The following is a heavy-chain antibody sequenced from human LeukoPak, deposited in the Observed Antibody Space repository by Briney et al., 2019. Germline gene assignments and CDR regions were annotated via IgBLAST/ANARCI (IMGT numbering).Heavy chain of an antibody. V-gene: IGHV3-13*01. D-gene: IGHD3-9*01. CDR1: GFTFSNYD. CDR3: ARGPYRNYDILTGYHDAFHI. CDR2: IGTAGDT. J-gene: IGHJ3*02. Sequence: GGSLRLSCAACGFTFSNYDMHWVRQATGKGLEWVSAIGTAGDTYYPGSVKGRFTISRENANNSLYLQMKSLRAGDTAVYYCARGPYRNYDILTGYHDAFHIWGQGTTVTVSS.